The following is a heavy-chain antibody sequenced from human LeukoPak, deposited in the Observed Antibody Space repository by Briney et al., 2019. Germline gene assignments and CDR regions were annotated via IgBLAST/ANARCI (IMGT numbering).Heavy chain of an antibody. D-gene: IGHD3-3*01. CDR2: VSPVGTDT. CDR3: ARGGAYYDFWSYYFDY. CDR1: GFTFNSHW. J-gene: IGHJ4*02. V-gene: IGHV3-74*01. Sequence: GGSLRLSCAASGFTFNSHWMHWVRQAPGKGLMWVSTVSPVGTDTNYADSVRGRFTISRDNAKNTLYLQMNSLRAEDTAVYYCARGGAYYDFWSYYFDYWGQGTLVTVSS.